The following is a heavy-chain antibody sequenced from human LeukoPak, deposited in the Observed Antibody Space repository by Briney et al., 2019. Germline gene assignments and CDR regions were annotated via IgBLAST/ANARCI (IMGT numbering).Heavy chain of an antibody. V-gene: IGHV3-33*01. CDR3: ARGDYYDASGEWYFDL. D-gene: IGHD3-22*01. Sequence: GGSLRLSCAAPGFIFIGYGIHWVRQAPGKGLEGVAVIWHDGSDIYYADSVKGRCIISRDNSKNTQYLQMNSLRAEDTAVYYCARGDYYDASGEWYFDLWGRDTLVTVSS. CDR1: GFIFIGYG. CDR2: IWHDGSDI. J-gene: IGHJ2*01.